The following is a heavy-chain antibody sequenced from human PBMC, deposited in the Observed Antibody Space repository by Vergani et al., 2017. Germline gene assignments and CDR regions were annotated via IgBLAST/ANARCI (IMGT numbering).Heavy chain of an antibody. CDR2: ISWNSGRI. D-gene: IGHD6-13*01. CDR1: GITFKNAW. Sequence: EVQVVESGGGLIKPGGSLRLSCVVSGITFKNAWINWVRQAPGKGLEWVSGISWNSGRIVYADSVKGRFTISRDNAKNSLYLQMNSPRAEDTALYYCARSSSWYIYFDYWGQGTLVTVSS. CDR3: ARSSSWYIYFDY. V-gene: IGHV3-9*01. J-gene: IGHJ4*02.